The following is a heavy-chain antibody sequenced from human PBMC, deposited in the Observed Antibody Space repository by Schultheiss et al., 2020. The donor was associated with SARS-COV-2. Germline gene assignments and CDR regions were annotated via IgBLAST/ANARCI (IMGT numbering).Heavy chain of an antibody. CDR2: INHSGST. Sequence: SETLSLTCAVYGGSFSGYYWGWIRQPPGKGLEWIGEINHSGSTNYNPSLKSRVIISVDTSKNQFSLKLSSVTAADTAVYYCARATAARAPNWFDPWGQGTLVTVSS. CDR1: GGSFSGYY. J-gene: IGHJ5*02. D-gene: IGHD6-6*01. CDR3: ARATAARAPNWFDP. V-gene: IGHV4-34*01.